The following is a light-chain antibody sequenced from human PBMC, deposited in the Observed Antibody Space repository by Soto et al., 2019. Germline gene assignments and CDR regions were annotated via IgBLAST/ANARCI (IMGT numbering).Light chain of an antibody. V-gene: IGKV3-20*01. J-gene: IGKJ5*01. CDR2: GVS. Sequence: EIVLTQSPGTLSLSPGERATLSCRASQSVSSSYLSWYQQKPGQTPRLLIYGVSRRATGIPDRFSGSGSGTDFTLTISRLEPEDFAVYYCQQHGSSPITFGQGTRLEIK. CDR1: QSVSSSY. CDR3: QQHGSSPIT.